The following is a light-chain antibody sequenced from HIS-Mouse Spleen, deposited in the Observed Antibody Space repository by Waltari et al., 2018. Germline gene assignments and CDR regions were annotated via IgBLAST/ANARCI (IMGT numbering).Light chain of an antibody. CDR2: GAS. CDR3: QQYNNWPMYT. V-gene: IGKV3-15*01. CDR1: QSVSSN. Sequence: EIVMTQSPATLSVSPGESATLSCRASQSVSSNLVWYQQNPGQAPRPLIYGASTRATGIPARFSGSGSGTEFTLTISSMQSEDFAVYYCQQYNNWPMYTFGQGTKLEIK. J-gene: IGKJ2*01.